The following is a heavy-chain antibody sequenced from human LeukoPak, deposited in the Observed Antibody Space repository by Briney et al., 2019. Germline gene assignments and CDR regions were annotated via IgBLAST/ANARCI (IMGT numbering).Heavy chain of an antibody. CDR3: AGGSGRDY. CDR2: INHSGST. CDR1: GGSFSGYY. D-gene: IGHD3-10*01. V-gene: IGHV4-34*01. J-gene: IGHJ4*02. Sequence: SETLSLTCAVYGGSFSGYYWSWIRQPPGKGLEWIGEINHSGSTNYNPSLKSRVTISVDTSKNQFSLKLSSVTAADTAVYYCAGGSGRDYWGQGTLVTVSS.